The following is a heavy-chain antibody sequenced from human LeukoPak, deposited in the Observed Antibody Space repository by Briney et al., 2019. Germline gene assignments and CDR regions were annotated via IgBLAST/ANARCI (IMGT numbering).Heavy chain of an antibody. D-gene: IGHD3-10*01. CDR3: ARDLMVRGPMDV. CDR2: INPNSGGT. J-gene: IGHJ6*03. Sequence: ASVKVSCKASGYTFTGYYMHWVRQAPGQGLEWMGWINPNSGGTNYAQKVQGRVTMTRETSINTAYMELSRLRSDDTAVYYCARDLMVRGPMDVWGKGTTVTVSS. CDR1: GYTFTGYY. V-gene: IGHV1-2*02.